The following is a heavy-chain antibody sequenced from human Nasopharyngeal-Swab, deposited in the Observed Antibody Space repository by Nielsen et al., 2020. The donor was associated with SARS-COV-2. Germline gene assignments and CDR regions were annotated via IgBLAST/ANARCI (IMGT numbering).Heavy chain of an antibody. Sequence: VRPMPGNGLGWVGRIDPSDSYAKYFPSFQGHVTISADKSISTAYLQWSSLKASATAMYYCARQGGIAASKYNWFDPWGQGTLVTVSS. J-gene: IGHJ5*02. CDR3: ARQGGIAASKYNWFDP. D-gene: IGHD6-13*01. V-gene: IGHV5-10-1*01. CDR2: IDPSDSYA.